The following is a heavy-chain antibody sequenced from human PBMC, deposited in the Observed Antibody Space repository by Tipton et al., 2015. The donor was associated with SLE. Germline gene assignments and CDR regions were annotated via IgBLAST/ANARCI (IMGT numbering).Heavy chain of an antibody. CDR2: IRYDGTYK. CDR3: AKAARDEGIPVADAFDI. D-gene: IGHD6-19*01. J-gene: IGHJ3*02. CDR1: GFTFSSYG. Sequence: SLRLSCAASGFTFSSYGMHWVRQAPGKGLEWVAFIRYDGTYKYYADSVKGRFTISRDNSKNTLYLQMNSLRAEDTAVYYCAKAARDEGIPVADAFDIWGQGTMVTVSS. V-gene: IGHV3-30*02.